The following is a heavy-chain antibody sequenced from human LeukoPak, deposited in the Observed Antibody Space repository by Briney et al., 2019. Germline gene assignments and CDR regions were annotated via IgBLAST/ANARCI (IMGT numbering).Heavy chain of an antibody. Sequence: ASVKVSCKASGYTFTNYGITWVRQAPGQGLEWMGWISAYNGNTNYAQKLQGRVTMTTDTSTSTAYMELRSLRSDDTAVYYCARDLRGAVAGKGDYWGQGTLVTVSS. CDR1: GYTFTNYG. D-gene: IGHD6-19*01. CDR3: ARDLRGAVAGKGDY. CDR2: ISAYNGNT. V-gene: IGHV1-18*01. J-gene: IGHJ4*02.